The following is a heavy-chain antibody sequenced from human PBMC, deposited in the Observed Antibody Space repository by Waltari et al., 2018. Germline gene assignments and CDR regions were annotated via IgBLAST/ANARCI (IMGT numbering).Heavy chain of an antibody. Sequence: QVQLVQSGAEVKKPGASVKVSCKASGYTFTSYGISWVRQAPGQGLEWMGWISAYNGNTYYAQKLQGRVTMTTDTSTSTAYMELRSLRSDDTAVYYCARVTNWNPLGYYYYMDVWGKGTTVTVSS. CDR1: GYTFTSYG. D-gene: IGHD1-1*01. CDR2: ISAYNGNT. J-gene: IGHJ6*03. V-gene: IGHV1-18*01. CDR3: ARVTNWNPLGYYYYMDV.